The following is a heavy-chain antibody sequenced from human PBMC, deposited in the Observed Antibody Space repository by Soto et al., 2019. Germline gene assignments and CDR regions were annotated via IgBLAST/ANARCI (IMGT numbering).Heavy chain of an antibody. J-gene: IGHJ6*03. D-gene: IGHD3-3*01. CDR2: MNPNSGNT. V-gene: IGHV1-8*01. CDR1: GYTFTSYD. CDR3: ARSFWSGYYSRGDYYYYMDV. Sequence: ASVKVSCKASGYTFTSYDINWVRQATGQGLEWMGWMNPNSGNTGYAQKIQGRVNMTRNTSISTAYKELSSLRSEDTAVYYCARSFWSGYYSRGDYYYYMDVWGKGTTVTVSS.